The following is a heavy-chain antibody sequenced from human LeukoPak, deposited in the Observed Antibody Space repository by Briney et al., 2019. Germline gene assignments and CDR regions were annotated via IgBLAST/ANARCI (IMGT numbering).Heavy chain of an antibody. J-gene: IGHJ4*02. D-gene: IGHD3-3*01. CDR2: IYWNDDK. CDR1: GFSLSTSGVG. CDR3: ARQHSSGVVIPYYFDY. Sequence: ESGPTLVKPTQTLTLTCTFSGFSLSTSGVGVGWIRQPPGKALEWLALIYWNDDKRYSPSLKSRLTITKDTSKNQVVLTMTNMDPVDTATYYCARQHSSGVVIPYYFDYWGQGTLVTVSS. V-gene: IGHV2-5*01.